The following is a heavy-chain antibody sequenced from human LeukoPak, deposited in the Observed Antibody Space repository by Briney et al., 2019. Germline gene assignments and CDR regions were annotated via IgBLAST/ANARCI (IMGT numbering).Heavy chain of an antibody. J-gene: IGHJ3*02. D-gene: IGHD5-24*01. V-gene: IGHV4-59*01. CDR3: AREEMATIFDI. CDR2: IYYSGST. CDR1: GGSISSYY. Sequence: SETLSLTCTVSGGSISSYYWSWIRQPPGKGLEWIGYIYYSGSTNYNPSLKSRVTISVDTSKNQFSLKLSSVTAADTAVYYCAREEMATIFDIWGQGTMVTVSS.